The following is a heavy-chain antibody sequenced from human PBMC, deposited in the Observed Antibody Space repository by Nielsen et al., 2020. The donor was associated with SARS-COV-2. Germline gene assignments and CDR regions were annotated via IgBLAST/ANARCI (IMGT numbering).Heavy chain of an antibody. Sequence: GESLKISCAASGFTFNTYEMNWVRQAPGKGLEWISYISRSGSTIYYADSVKGRFSISRDNAKNSLYLRMNSLRAEDTAVYYCARDREPGYNAVDYWGQGTLVTVSS. CDR1: GFTFNTYE. J-gene: IGHJ4*02. V-gene: IGHV3-48*03. CDR2: ISRSGSTI. D-gene: IGHD1-14*01. CDR3: ARDREPGYNAVDY.